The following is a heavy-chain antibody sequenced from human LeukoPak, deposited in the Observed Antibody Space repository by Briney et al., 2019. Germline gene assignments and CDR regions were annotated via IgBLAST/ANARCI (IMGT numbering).Heavy chain of an antibody. CDR2: IYHSGSTNY. CDR1: GDSISSNNW. J-gene: IGHJ5*02. CDR3: ARGTNFYGSGSNNWFDP. Sequence: SETLSLTCAVSGDSISSNNWWTWVRQPPGKGLEWIGEIYHSGSTNYNYNPSLKSRVTISVDKSKNQFSLRLSPVTAADTAVYYCARGTNFYGSGSNNWFDPWGQGTLVTVSS. V-gene: IGHV4-4*02. D-gene: IGHD3-10*01.